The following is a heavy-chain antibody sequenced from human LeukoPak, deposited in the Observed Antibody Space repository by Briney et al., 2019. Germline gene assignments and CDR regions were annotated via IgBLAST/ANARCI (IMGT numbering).Heavy chain of an antibody. CDR1: AFTLRSYG. J-gene: IGHJ3*02. D-gene: IGHD3-16*02. V-gene: IGHV3-30*18. CDR2: ISYDGSNK. CDR3: AKDYRMIAFGGVIGIDAFDI. Sequence: GRSLRLSCAASAFTLRSYGMHWVRQAPGKGVEWGAVISYDGSNKYYADSVKGRFTISRDNSKNTLYLQMNSLRAEDTAVYYCAKDYRMIAFGGVIGIDAFDIWGQGTMVTVSS.